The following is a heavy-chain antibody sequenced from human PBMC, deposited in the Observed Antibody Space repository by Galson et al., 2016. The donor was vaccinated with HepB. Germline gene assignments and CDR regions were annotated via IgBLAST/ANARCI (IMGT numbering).Heavy chain of an antibody. V-gene: IGHV3-7*01. CDR3: ARGGSMDV. Sequence: SLRLSCAASGFTFSNSLMTWVRLAPGKGLEWVASIKRDESATYYVGSVKGRFTISRNSAKNSLFLQMNSLRAEDTALYYCARGGSMDVWGQGTTVTVSS. CDR1: GFTFSNSL. CDR2: IKRDESAT. J-gene: IGHJ6*02.